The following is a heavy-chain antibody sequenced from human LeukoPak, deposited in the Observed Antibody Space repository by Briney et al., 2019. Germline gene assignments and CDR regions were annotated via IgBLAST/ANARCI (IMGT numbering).Heavy chain of an antibody. D-gene: IGHD2-2*01. CDR1: GFSLSTSGVG. V-gene: IGHV2-5*02. CDR2: IYWDDDK. Sequence: ESGPTLVNPTQTLTLTCTFSGFSLSTSGVGVGWIRQPPGKALEWLALIYWDDDKRYSPSLKSRLTITKDTSKNQVVLTMTNMDPVDTATYYCAHRGRCSSTSCSEYYFDYWGQGTLVTVSS. CDR3: AHRGRCSSTSCSEYYFDY. J-gene: IGHJ4*02.